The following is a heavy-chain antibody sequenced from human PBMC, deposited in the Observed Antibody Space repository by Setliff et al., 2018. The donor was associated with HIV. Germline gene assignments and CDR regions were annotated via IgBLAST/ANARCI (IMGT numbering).Heavy chain of an antibody. D-gene: IGHD6-19*01. CDR2: IYYSGST. J-gene: IGHJ3*01. V-gene: IGHV4-39*01. Sequence: KASETLSLTCTVSGGSISSSSYYWGWIRQPPGKGLEWIGSIYYSGSTYYNPSLKSRVTISVDTSKKQFSLRLTSLTAADTAVYFCARFSSTGWRRAFDVWGQGTKVTVSS. CDR3: ARFSSTGWRRAFDV. CDR1: GGSISSSSYY.